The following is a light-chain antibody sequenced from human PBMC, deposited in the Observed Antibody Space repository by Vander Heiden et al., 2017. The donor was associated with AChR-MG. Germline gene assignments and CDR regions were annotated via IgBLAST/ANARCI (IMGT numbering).Light chain of an antibody. CDR1: SSDVGGYNY. CDR2: DVS. Sequence: QSALTQPASVSGSPGQSSTISCTGTSSDVGGYNYVSWYQQHPGKAPTLMIYDVSKRPSGVSNRFSGSKSGNTASLTISGLQAEDEADYYCSSYTSSSTRVFGGGTKLTVL. V-gene: IGLV2-14*01. J-gene: IGLJ3*02. CDR3: SSYTSSSTRV.